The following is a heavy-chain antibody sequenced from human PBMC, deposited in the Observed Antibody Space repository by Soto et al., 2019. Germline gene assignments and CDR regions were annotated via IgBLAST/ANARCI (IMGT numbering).Heavy chain of an antibody. CDR2: INAGNGNT. CDR3: ATRQYDSSGYYHPDPFDI. CDR1: GYTFTSYA. V-gene: IGHV1-3*01. D-gene: IGHD3-22*01. J-gene: IGHJ3*02. Sequence: ASVVSCKASGYTFTSYAMHWVRQSPGQMLEWMGWINAGNGNTKYSQKFQGRVTITRDTSASTAYMELSSLRSEDTAVYYCATRQYDSSGYYHPDPFDIWGQGTMVTVSS.